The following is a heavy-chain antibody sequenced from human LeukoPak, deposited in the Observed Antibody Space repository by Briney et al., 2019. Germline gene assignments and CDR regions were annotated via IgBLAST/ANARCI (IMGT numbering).Heavy chain of an antibody. D-gene: IGHD4-11*01. CDR1: GYTFTNYY. V-gene: IGHV1-2*02. Sequence: ASVKVSCKASGYTFTNYYMHWVRQAPGQGLEWMGWINPNSGDTNFAQKFQGRVTMTRDTSISRAYMELSRLRSDDTAVYYCARDGKSGGTTLFYMDVWGKGTTVTVSS. CDR2: INPNSGDT. CDR3: ARDGKSGGTTLFYMDV. J-gene: IGHJ6*03.